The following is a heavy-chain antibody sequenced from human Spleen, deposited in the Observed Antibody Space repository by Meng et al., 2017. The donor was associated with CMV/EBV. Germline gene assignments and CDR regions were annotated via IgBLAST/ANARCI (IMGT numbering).Heavy chain of an antibody. J-gene: IGHJ4*02. CDR2: IRSKAYGGTT. Sequence: GESLKISCTASAFTFGDYAMSWVRQAPGKGLEWVGFIRSKAYGGTTEYAASVKGRFTISRDDSKSIAYLQMNSLKTEDTAVYYCTTRGYCTNTSCYGPDYWGQGTLVTVSS. D-gene: IGHD2-2*01. CDR1: AFTFGDYA. V-gene: IGHV3-49*04. CDR3: TTRGYCTNTSCYGPDY.